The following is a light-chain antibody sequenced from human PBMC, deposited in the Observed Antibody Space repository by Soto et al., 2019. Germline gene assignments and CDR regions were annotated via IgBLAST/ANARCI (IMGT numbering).Light chain of an antibody. CDR2: AAS. CDR1: QSVSSSH. CDR3: QQYDSSEYT. V-gene: IGKV3-20*01. J-gene: IGKJ2*01. Sequence: EVVLSQSPGTLSLSPGERATLSCRASQSVSSSHLAWYQQKPGQAPRLLIYAASRRAAGIPDRFSGRGSGTDFTLTISRLEPEDFAVYYCQQYDSSEYTFGQGTKVEVK.